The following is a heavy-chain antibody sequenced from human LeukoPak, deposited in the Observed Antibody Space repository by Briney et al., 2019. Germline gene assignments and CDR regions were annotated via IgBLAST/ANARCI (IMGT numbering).Heavy chain of an antibody. V-gene: IGHV3-53*01. Sequence: GGSLRLSCAASGFTVSSNYMSWVRQAPGKGLEWVSVIYSGGSTYYVDSVKGRFTISRDNSKNTLYLQRNSLRAEDTAVYYCASTPMPYYFDYWGQGTLVTVSS. CDR2: IYSGGST. CDR3: ASTPMPYYFDY. CDR1: GFTVSSNY. D-gene: IGHD2-2*01. J-gene: IGHJ4*02.